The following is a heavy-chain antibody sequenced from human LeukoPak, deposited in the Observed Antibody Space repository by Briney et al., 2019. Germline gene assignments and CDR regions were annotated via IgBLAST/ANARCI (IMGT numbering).Heavy chain of an antibody. D-gene: IGHD6-19*01. J-gene: IGHJ4*02. CDR3: AKLKQWQPQRYFFEY. CDR1: GFTFSSYA. CDR2: FSGTSTN. V-gene: IGHV3-23*01. Sequence: GGSLSLSCAASGFTFSSYAMSWVRQAPGRGLEWVSTFSGTSTNSYADAVKGRVTISRDNSKNTLYLQMNSLRAEDTAVYYCAKLKQWQPQRYFFEYWGQGALVTVAS.